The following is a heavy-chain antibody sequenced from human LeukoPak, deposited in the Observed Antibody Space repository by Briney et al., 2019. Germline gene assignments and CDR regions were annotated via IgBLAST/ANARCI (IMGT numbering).Heavy chain of an antibody. V-gene: IGHV4-39*07. Sequence: SETLSLTCTVSGGSISSSSYYWGWIRQPPGKGLEWIGEINHSGSTNYNPSLKSRVTISVDTSKNQFSLKLSSVTAADTAVYYCARGHYGPFDLWGRGTLVTVSS. CDR3: ARGHYGPFDL. CDR1: GGSISSSSYY. CDR2: INHSGST. D-gene: IGHD3-10*01. J-gene: IGHJ2*01.